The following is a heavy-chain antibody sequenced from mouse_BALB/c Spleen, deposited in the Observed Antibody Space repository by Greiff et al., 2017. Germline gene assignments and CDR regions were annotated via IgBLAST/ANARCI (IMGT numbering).Heavy chain of an antibody. CDR1: GFTFSSYG. CDR3: ARHSIYYDYDGHYFDY. CDR2: ISSGGSYT. V-gene: IGHV5-6*01. Sequence: EVQLVESGGDLVKPGGSLKLSCAASGFTFSSYGMSWVRQTPDKRLEWVATISSGGSYTYYPDSVKGRFTISRDNAKNTLYLQMSSLKSEDTAMYYCARHSIYYDYDGHYFDYWGQGTTLTVSS. J-gene: IGHJ2*01. D-gene: IGHD2-4*01.